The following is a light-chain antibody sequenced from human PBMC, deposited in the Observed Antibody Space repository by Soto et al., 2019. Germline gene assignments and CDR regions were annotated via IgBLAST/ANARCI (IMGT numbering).Light chain of an antibody. CDR2: GVS. CDR1: SSDVGDYNY. Sequence: QSVLTQPASVSGSPGQSITISCTGTSSDVGDYNYVSWYQQHPGKAPKLIIYGVSNRPPGISNRFSGSKSGNTASLTISGLQAEDEADYYCNSYTSTNTLVFGGGTKLTVL. J-gene: IGLJ2*01. V-gene: IGLV2-14*01. CDR3: NSYTSTNTLV.